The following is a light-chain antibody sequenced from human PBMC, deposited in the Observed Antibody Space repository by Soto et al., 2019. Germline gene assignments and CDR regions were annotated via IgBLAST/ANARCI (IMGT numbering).Light chain of an antibody. V-gene: IGLV4-69*01. CDR3: QMWGTGIQV. CDR1: SGHSSYA. Sequence: QLVLTQSPSASASLRASVKLTCTLSSGHSSYAIAWYQQQPEKGPRYLMKLNSDGSHSKGDGIPDRFSGSSSGAERYLTSSSLQSEDEADFYCQMWGTGIQVFGGGTKLTV. J-gene: IGLJ2*01. CDR2: LNSDGSH.